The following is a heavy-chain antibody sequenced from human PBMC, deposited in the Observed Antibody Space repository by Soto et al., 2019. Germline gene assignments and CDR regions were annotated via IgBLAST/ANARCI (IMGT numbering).Heavy chain of an antibody. V-gene: IGHV1-3*01. J-gene: IGHJ4*02. CDR3: AFLSGWY. CDR2: INAGNGKT. CDR1: GYTFTGYA. Sequence: ASVKVSCKASGYTFTGYAMHWARQAPGQRLEWLGWINAGNGKTKYSQKFQGRVTITRDTSASTGYMELSSLRSEDTAVYYCAFLSGWYWGQGTQDPVSS. D-gene: IGHD6-19*01.